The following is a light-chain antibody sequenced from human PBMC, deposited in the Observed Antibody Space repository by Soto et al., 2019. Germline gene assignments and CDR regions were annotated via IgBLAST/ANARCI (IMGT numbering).Light chain of an antibody. CDR1: QSVGRA. J-gene: IGKJ2*01. CDR3: QQYNSWPPRYT. V-gene: IGKV3-15*01. CDR2: DSS. Sequence: LVLRQSPATLSVSPGESATLSCRPTQSVGRALAWYQQLPGQAPSLLIYDSSTRAAGVPARFSASGSGTQFTLTISSLQSEDFAIYNCQQYNSWPPRYTFSPGTNLQIK.